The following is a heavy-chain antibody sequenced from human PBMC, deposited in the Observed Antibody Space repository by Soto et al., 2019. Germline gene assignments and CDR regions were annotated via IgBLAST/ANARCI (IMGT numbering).Heavy chain of an antibody. J-gene: IGHJ6*02. CDR3: AKDINPNKVGTSYGMDV. V-gene: IGHV3-43*01. CDR1: GFTFDDYT. D-gene: IGHD3-10*01. CDR2: ISWDGGST. Sequence: GGSLRLSCAASGFTFDDYTMHWVRQAPGKGLEWVSLISWDGGSTYYADSVKGRFTISRDNSKNSLYLQMNSLRTEDTALYYCAKDINPNKVGTSYGMDVWGQGTTVTVSS.